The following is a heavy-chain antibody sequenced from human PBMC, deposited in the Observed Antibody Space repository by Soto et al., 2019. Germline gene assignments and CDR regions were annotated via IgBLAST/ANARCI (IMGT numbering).Heavy chain of an antibody. V-gene: IGHV1-69*02. CDR2: IIPILGIA. CDR3: ARAAVAPGYCSGGSCYYFDY. CDR1: GGTFSSYT. D-gene: IGHD2-15*01. J-gene: IGHJ4*02. Sequence: SVKVSCKASGGTFSSYTISWVRQAPGQGLEWMGRIIPILGIANYAQKFQGRVTITADKSTSTAYMELSSLRSEDTAVYYCARAAVAPGYCSGGSCYYFDYWGQGTLVTVSS.